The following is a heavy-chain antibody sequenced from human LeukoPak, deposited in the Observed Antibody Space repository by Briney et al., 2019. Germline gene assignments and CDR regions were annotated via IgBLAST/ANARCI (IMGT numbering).Heavy chain of an antibody. D-gene: IGHD4-17*01. CDR1: GYTFTSYY. Sequence: ASVKVSCKASGYTFTSYYMHWVRQAPGQGLEWMGIINPSGGSTSYAQKFRGRVTMTRDTSTSTVYMELSSLRSEDTAVYYCARSPDYGDSIPKNDAFDIWGQGTMVTVSS. CDR3: ARSPDYGDSIPKNDAFDI. J-gene: IGHJ3*02. V-gene: IGHV1-46*01. CDR2: INPSGGST.